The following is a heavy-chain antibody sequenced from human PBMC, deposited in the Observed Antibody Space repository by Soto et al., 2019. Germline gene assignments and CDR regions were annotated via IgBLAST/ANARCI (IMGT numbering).Heavy chain of an antibody. Sequence: GGSLRFSCAASGFTFSSYWMHWVRQAPGKGLVWVSRMNSDGSSTSYADSVKDRFTISRDNAKNTLYLQMSSLRAEDTAVYYCARGRTSSLDYWGQGMLVTVSS. V-gene: IGHV3-74*01. J-gene: IGHJ4*02. CDR2: MNSDGSST. CDR1: GFTFSSYW. CDR3: ARGRTSSLDY.